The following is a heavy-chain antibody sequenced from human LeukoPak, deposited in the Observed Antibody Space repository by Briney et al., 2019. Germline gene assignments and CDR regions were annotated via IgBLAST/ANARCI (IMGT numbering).Heavy chain of an antibody. D-gene: IGHD2-8*01. CDR1: GFTFSTSS. Sequence: GSLRLSCATSGFTFSTSSMSWVRQAPGEGLEWVSYIRGSSNTIYCADSVRGRFTISRDNAKNSLYLQMNSLRAEDTAVYFCARAYGVAFDYWGQGVLVTVSS. J-gene: IGHJ4*02. V-gene: IGHV3-48*04. CDR2: IRGSSNTI. CDR3: ARAYGVAFDY.